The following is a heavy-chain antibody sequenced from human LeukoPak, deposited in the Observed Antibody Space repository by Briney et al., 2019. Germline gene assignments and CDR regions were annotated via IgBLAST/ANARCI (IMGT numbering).Heavy chain of an antibody. V-gene: IGHV3-9*01. Sequence: PDRSLRLSCAASGFNFDDSAMHWVRQVPGKGLEWVAGISWNSVTIAYADSVKGRFTISRDNGKNSLYLQMNSLRAEDTALYYCAEAVGYCTNGVCYKYFHHWGQGTLVTVPS. CDR2: ISWNSVTI. J-gene: IGHJ1*01. CDR1: GFNFDDSA. D-gene: IGHD2-8*01. CDR3: AEAVGYCTNGVCYKYFHH.